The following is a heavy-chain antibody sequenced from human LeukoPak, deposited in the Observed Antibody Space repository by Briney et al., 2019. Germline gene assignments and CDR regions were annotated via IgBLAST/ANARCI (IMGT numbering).Heavy chain of an antibody. CDR2: IYTSGST. V-gene: IGHV4-4*07. Sequence: SETLSLTCTVSGGSISSYYWSWIRQPAGKGLEWIGRIYTSGSTNYNPSLKSRVTISVDTSKNQFSLNLSSVTAADTAVYYCAGEAAAGTLDAFDIWGQGTMVTVSS. J-gene: IGHJ3*02. CDR3: AGEAAAGTLDAFDI. CDR1: GGSISSYY. D-gene: IGHD6-13*01.